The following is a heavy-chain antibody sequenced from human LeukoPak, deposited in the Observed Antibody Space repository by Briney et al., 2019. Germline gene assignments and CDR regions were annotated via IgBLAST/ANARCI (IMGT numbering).Heavy chain of an antibody. D-gene: IGHD3-10*01. J-gene: IGHJ6*02. V-gene: IGHV3-49*04. Sequence: GGSLRLSCTASGFTFGDYAMSWVRQAPGKGLEWVGFIRSKAYGGTTEYAASVKGRFTISRDDSKSIAYLQMNSLKTEDTAVYYCTSYPMASQYYCYYYGMDVWGQGTTVTVSS. CDR1: GFTFGDYA. CDR3: TSYPMASQYYCYYYGMDV. CDR2: IRSKAYGGTT.